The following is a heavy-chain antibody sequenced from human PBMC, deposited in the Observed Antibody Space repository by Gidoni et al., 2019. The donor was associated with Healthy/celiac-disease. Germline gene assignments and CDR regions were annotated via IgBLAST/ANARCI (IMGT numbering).Heavy chain of an antibody. CDR2: ISGDGGST. CDR1: DDYA. CDR3: ATCSGGTTYYYYYMDV. Sequence: DDYAMPWVRQAPGKGLEWVSLISGDGGSTYYADSVKGRFTISRDNSKNSLYLQMNSLRTEDTALYDCATCSGGTTYYYYYMDVWGKGTTVTVSS. D-gene: IGHD2-15*01. J-gene: IGHJ6*03. V-gene: IGHV3-43*02.